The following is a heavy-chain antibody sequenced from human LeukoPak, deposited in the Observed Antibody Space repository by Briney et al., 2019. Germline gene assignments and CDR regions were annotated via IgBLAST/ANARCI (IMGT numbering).Heavy chain of an antibody. V-gene: IGHV3-30*18. CDR1: KFTFSNYG. J-gene: IGHJ4*02. CDR3: AKEYESGGYGASFDY. Sequence: GGSLRLSCTASKFTFSNYGMQWVRQAPGKGLEWVAVVSSDGGTKYYADSVKGRFTISRDNSKNTMYLQMNSLRAEDTAVYYCAKEYESGGYGASFDYWGQGTLVTVSS. D-gene: IGHD3-10*01. CDR2: VSSDGGTK.